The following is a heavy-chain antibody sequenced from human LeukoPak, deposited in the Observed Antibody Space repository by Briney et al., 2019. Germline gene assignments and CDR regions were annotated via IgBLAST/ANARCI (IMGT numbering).Heavy chain of an antibody. CDR1: GFTFSDYY. J-gene: IGHJ2*01. CDR3: ARAYRDDILTVGYWYFDL. Sequence: PGGSLRLSCAASGFTFSDYYMSWIRQAPGKGLEWVSYISSSGSTIYYADSVKGRFTISRDNAKNSLYLQMNSLRAEDTAVYYCARAYRDDILTVGYWYFDLWGRGTLVTVSS. CDR2: ISSSGSTI. D-gene: IGHD3-9*01. V-gene: IGHV3-11*01.